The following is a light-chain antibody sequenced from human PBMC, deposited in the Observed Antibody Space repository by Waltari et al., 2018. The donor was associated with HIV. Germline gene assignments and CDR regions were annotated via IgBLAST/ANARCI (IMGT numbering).Light chain of an antibody. Sequence: QSVLTQPPSASGTPGQRVTISCSGSSSNIGTNYVYWYQQLPGTAPKVVIYRTKHRPSGVPHRFSGSNSGTSASLAINGLRSEDEANYYCAVWDDTLRGVFGGGTKLTVL. V-gene: IGLV1-47*01. CDR1: SSNIGTNY. J-gene: IGLJ2*01. CDR2: RTK. CDR3: AVWDDTLRGV.